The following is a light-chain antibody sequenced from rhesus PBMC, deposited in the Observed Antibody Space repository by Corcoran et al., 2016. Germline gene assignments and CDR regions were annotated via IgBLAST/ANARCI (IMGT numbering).Light chain of an antibody. CDR3: MQALQTPRT. CDR1: QSLLSSNGYNY. Sequence: DIVMTQTPLSLPVTLGEPASISCRSSQSLLSSNGYNYLNWYLQKPGQSPQLLIYNVSNRSSGVPDRFRGSGSGTDFTLKISRVEAEDVGVYYCMQALQTPRTFGQGTKVEIK. J-gene: IGKJ1*01. CDR2: NVS. V-gene: IGKV2-60*01.